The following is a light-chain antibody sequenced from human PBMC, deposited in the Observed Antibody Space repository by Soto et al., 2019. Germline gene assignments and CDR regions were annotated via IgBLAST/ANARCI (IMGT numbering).Light chain of an antibody. CDR1: QSISTY. CDR2: ATS. Sequence: DIQMTQSPSSLSASVGDRVTITCRASQSISTYLIWYQQKPGKDPKLLIYATSSLQSGVPSRFSGSGSGTDFTLTISSLQPEDFATYYCQQSYSTPPGTFGQGTKVDIK. J-gene: IGKJ1*01. V-gene: IGKV1-39*01. CDR3: QQSYSTPPGT.